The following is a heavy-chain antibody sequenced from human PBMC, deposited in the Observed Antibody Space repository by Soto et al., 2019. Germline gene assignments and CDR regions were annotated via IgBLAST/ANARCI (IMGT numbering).Heavy chain of an antibody. D-gene: IGHD3-10*01. CDR2: IYYSGIT. CDR1: GGSISSYY. V-gene: IGHV4-59*01. J-gene: IGHJ5*02. CDR3: ARHWIDKTYGTNNWFDA. Sequence: PSETLSLTCTVSGGSISSYYWSWIRQPPGKGLEWIGYIYYSGITNYNPSLKSRVTISVDTSKNQFSLKVHSVTAADTAVYYCARHWIDKTYGTNNWFDAWGQGTLVTVSS.